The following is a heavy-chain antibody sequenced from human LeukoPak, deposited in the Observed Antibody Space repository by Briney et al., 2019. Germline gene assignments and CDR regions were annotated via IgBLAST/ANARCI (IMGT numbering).Heavy chain of an antibody. Sequence: GESLKISCQGSGYIFTNFGIAWVRQMPGKGLEWMGIIYPGDSDIRYSPSFQGQVIISADKSTSTAYLQWSSLKASDTAIYFCARLKTGNYVYYWGQGTLVTVAS. J-gene: IGHJ4*02. D-gene: IGHD3-10*02. CDR3: ARLKTGNYVYY. CDR1: GYIFTNFG. CDR2: IYPGDSDI. V-gene: IGHV5-51*01.